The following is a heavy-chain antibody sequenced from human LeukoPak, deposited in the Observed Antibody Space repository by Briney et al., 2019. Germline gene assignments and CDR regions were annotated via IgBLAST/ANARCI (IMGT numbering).Heavy chain of an antibody. J-gene: IGHJ4*02. Sequence: GESLKISCKGSGYSFANYWIGWVRQMPGKGLEWVGIIYPGDSDTRYSPSFQGLVTMSADKSITTAYLQWISLKASDTAMYYCARRQYGSGSSHALDYWGQGTLVTVSS. CDR3: ARRQYGSGSSHALDY. D-gene: IGHD3-10*01. CDR2: IYPGDSDT. CDR1: GYSFANYW. V-gene: IGHV5-51*01.